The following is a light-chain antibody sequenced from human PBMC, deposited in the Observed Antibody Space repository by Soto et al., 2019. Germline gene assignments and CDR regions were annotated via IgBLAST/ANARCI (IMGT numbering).Light chain of an antibody. J-gene: IGKJ1*01. CDR2: AAS. CDR3: QQRYSTPRT. CDR1: QSISSY. V-gene: IGKV1-39*01. Sequence: DIQMTQSPSSLSASVGDRVTITCRASQSISSYLNWYQQKPGKAPKIMIYAASSLQSGVPSRFSGSGSGTDCTLTISSLKKEDVATYYCQQRYSTPRTFGQGTKVDIK.